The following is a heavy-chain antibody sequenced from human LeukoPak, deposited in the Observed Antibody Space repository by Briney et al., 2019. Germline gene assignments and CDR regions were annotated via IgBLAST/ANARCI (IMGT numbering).Heavy chain of an antibody. D-gene: IGHD3-16*02. V-gene: IGHV3-74*01. CDR1: GFTFSSYW. Sequence: PGESLRLSCAASGFTFSSYWMHWVRQAPGKGLVWVSRINSDGSSTSYADPVKGRFTISRDTAKNTLWLQMNSLRDEDTAVYYRAWGRLGELSLKYWGQGTLVTVSS. J-gene: IGHJ4*02. CDR3: AWGRLGELSLKY. CDR2: INSDGSST.